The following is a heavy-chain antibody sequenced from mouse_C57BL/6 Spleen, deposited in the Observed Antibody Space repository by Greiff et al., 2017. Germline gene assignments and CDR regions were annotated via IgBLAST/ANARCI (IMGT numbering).Heavy chain of an antibody. D-gene: IGHD2-3*01. CDR3: ARDDPGYYAMDY. V-gene: IGHV1-82*01. Sequence: QVQLQQSGPELVKPGASVKISCKASGYAFSSSWMNWVKQRPGKGLEWIGRIYPGDGDTNYNGKFKGKATLTADKSSSTAYMQLSSLTSEDSAVYFCARDDPGYYAMDYWGQGTAVTVSS. CDR1: GYAFSSSW. CDR2: IYPGDGDT. J-gene: IGHJ4*01.